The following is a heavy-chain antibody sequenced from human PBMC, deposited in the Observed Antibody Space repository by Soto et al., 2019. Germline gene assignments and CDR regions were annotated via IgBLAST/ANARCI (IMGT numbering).Heavy chain of an antibody. J-gene: IGHJ3*01. D-gene: IGHD3-22*01. CDR1: RFTFDDYA. CDR2: ISWNSAII. CDR3: VKDFGYYYDYAFDV. Sequence: EVQLEESGGGLVQAGRPLRLSCAASRFTFDDYALHWVRQAPGKGLEWVSGISWNSAIISYADSVKGRFSISRDNAKKYVYLQMDSLRPEDTALYYCVKDFGYYYDYAFDVWGQGTMVTVSP. V-gene: IGHV3-9*01.